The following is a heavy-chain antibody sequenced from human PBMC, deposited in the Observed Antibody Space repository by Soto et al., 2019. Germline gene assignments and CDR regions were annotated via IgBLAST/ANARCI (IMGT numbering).Heavy chain of an antibody. Sequence: QVQLVESGGGVVQPGRSLRLSCAASGFTFSSYGMHWVRQAPGKGLEWVAVISYDGSNKYYADSVKGRFTISRDNSKNTLYLQMNSLRAEDTAVYYCAEREKFDPWGQGTLVTVSS. CDR3: AEREKFDP. CDR1: GFTFSSYG. J-gene: IGHJ5*02. V-gene: IGHV3-30*03. CDR2: ISYDGSNK. D-gene: IGHD1-1*01.